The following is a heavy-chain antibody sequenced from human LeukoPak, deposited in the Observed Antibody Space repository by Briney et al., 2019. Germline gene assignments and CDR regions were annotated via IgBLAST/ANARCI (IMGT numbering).Heavy chain of an antibody. D-gene: IGHD2/OR15-2a*01. V-gene: IGHV3-48*04. CDR2: IGRGI. CDR1: GFTFSSYA. CDR3: ARDAPAGEKPEYFFDY. Sequence: PGRSLRLSCAASGFTFSSYAMHWVRQAPGKGLEWVSHIGRGITYADSVKGRFTISRDNAKNSVYLQMNSLRAEDTAVYYCARDAPAGEKPEYFFDYWGQGTLVTVSS. J-gene: IGHJ4*02.